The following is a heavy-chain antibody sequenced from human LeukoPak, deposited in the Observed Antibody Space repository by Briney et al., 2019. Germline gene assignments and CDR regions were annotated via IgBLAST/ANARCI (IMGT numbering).Heavy chain of an antibody. J-gene: IGHJ5*02. V-gene: IGHV4-59*01. D-gene: IGHD6-13*01. CDR1: SGSINSYY. CDR3: ARASLPGIASGNWFDP. CDR2: NYYSGST. Sequence: SEPLSLTCTVSSGSINSYYWRWIPQPPGKGLEGIGYNYYSGSTNYNPPLKSRVTTPVETSKNQFSLKLSCVTAADTAVYYCARASLPGIASGNWFDPWGQGTLVTVSS.